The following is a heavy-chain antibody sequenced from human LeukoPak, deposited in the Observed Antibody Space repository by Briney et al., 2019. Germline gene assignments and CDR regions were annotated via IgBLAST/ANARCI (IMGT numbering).Heavy chain of an antibody. J-gene: IGHJ1*01. CDR3: ARDRLSLYYYDSSGYYRGYFQH. CDR1: GFTFSSYS. V-gene: IGHV3-21*01. Sequence: GGSLRLSCAASGFTFSSYSMNWVRQAPGKGLEWVSTISSSSSYIYYADSVKGRFTISRDNAKNSLYLQMNSLRAEDTAVYYCARDRLSLYYYDSSGYYRGYFQHWGQGTLVTVSS. D-gene: IGHD3-22*01. CDR2: ISSSSSYI.